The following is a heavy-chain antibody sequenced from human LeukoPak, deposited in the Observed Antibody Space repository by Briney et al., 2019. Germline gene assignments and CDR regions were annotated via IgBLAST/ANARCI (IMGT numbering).Heavy chain of an antibody. D-gene: IGHD6-6*01. Sequence: PGGSLRLSCAASGFTFSTYSMNWVRQAPGKGLEWVAVISYDGSNKYYADSVKGRFTISRDNSKNTLYLQMNSLRAEDTAVYYCAREQQLVPFDYWGQGTLVTVSS. CDR1: GFTFSTYS. CDR2: ISYDGSNK. V-gene: IGHV3-30*03. J-gene: IGHJ4*02. CDR3: AREQQLVPFDY.